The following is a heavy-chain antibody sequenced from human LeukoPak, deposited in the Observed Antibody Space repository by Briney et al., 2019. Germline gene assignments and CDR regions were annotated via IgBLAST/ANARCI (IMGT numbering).Heavy chain of an antibody. CDR3: AGGIAEAAGLHFDY. CDR2: IYYSGST. Sequence: SETLSLTCTVSGGSISSSSYYWGWIRQPPGKGLEWIGSIYYSGSTYYNPSLKSRVTISVDTSKNQFSLKLSSVTAADTAVYYCAGGIAEAAGLHFDYWGQGTLVTVSS. V-gene: IGHV4-39*07. J-gene: IGHJ4*02. D-gene: IGHD6-13*01. CDR1: GGSISSSSYY.